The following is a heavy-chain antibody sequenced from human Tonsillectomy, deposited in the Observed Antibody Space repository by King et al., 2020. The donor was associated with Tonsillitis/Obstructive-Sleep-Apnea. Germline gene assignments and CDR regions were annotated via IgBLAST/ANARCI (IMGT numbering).Heavy chain of an antibody. CDR3: ANFGDYRDYYFDF. Sequence: VQLQQWGAGLLKPSETLSLTCAVFGGSFSGSYWSWIRQPPGKGLEWIGEINHSGSTNYSPSLKSRVTVSVDTSRNQFSLKLNSVTAADSAVHYCANFGDYRDYYFDFWGQGTLVTVSS. V-gene: IGHV4-34*01. J-gene: IGHJ4*02. CDR2: INHSGST. D-gene: IGHD4-17*01. CDR1: GGSFSGSY.